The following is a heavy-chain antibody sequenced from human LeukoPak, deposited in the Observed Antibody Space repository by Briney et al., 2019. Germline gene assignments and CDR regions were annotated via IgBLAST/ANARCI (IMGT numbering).Heavy chain of an antibody. V-gene: IGHV3-21*05. CDR2: ITNSGSDI. D-gene: IGHD3-16*01. CDR3: ARGGGLDV. J-gene: IGHJ6*02. Sequence: PGGSLRLSCAASGFTFSSSWMHWVRQAPGKGLVWISYITNSGSDIEYADSVKGRFTISRDNAKNSLYLQMSNLRAEDTAVYFCARGGGLDVWGQGATVTVSS. CDR1: GFTFSSSW.